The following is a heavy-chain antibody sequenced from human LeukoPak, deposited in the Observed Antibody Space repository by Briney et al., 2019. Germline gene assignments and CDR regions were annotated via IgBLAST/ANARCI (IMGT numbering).Heavy chain of an antibody. V-gene: IGHV4-59*01. CDR1: GGSISSYY. CDR3: ARGVDTAMGFDY. Sequence: SETLSLTCTVSGGSISSYYWSWIRQPPGKGLEWIGYIYYRGSTNYNPSLKSRVTISVDTSKNQFSLKLSSVTAADTAVYYCARGVDTAMGFDYWGQGTLVTVSS. CDR2: IYYRGST. J-gene: IGHJ4*02. D-gene: IGHD5-18*01.